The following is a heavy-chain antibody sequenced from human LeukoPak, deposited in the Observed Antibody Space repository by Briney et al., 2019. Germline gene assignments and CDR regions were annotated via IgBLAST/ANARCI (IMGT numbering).Heavy chain of an antibody. D-gene: IGHD3-10*01. Sequence: PSETLSLTCTVSGDSINSAAYYWSWIRQHPGKGLEWIGYIYYSGSTNYNPSLKSRVTISIDTSKNQFSLRLSSVTAADTAVYYCARLGPLGLIKSYYYHSMDVWGQGTTVTVSS. CDR1: GDSINSAAYY. V-gene: IGHV4-61*08. CDR2: IYYSGST. J-gene: IGHJ6*02. CDR3: ARLGPLGLIKSYYYHSMDV.